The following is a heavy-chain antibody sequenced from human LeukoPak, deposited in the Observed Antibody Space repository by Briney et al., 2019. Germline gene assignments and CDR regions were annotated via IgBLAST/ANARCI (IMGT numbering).Heavy chain of an antibody. D-gene: IGHD6-19*01. CDR1: GFTFSSYG. CDR3: ARDPRGIAVAGTLDY. J-gene: IGHJ4*02. V-gene: IGHV3-33*01. CDR2: IWYDGTKK. Sequence: PGGSLRLSCAASGFTFSSYGMHWVRQAPGKGLEWVAVIWYDGTKKYYADSVKGGFTISGDNSKNTVYLQMHSLRAEDTAVYYCARDPRGIAVAGTLDYWGQGTLVTVSS.